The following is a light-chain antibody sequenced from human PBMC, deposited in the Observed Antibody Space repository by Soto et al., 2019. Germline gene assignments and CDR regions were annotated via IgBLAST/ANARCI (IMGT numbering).Light chain of an antibody. J-gene: IGKJ2*01. CDR1: QSVNSDY. CDR2: GTS. V-gene: IGKV3-20*01. CDR3: QRYGSSPLYA. Sequence: EIVLTQSPGTLSLSPGERATFSCRASQSVNSDYLAWYQQRPGLAPRLLIYGTSNRATGIPDRFSGSGSGTDFTLTINTLEPEDFAVYYCQRYGSSPLYAVGQGTKLEIK.